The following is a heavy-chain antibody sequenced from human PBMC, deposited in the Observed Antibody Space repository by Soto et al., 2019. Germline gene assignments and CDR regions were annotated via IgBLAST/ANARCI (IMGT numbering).Heavy chain of an antibody. V-gene: IGHV3-21*01. D-gene: IGHD6-13*01. CDR3: AREKSSSWYRQNAIGMDV. J-gene: IGHJ6*03. CDR2: ISSSSSYI. CDR1: GFTFSSYS. Sequence: EVQLVESGGGLVKPGGSLRLSCAASGFTFSSYSMNWVRQAPGKGLEWVSSISSSSSYIYYADSVKGRFTISRDNAKNSLYLQMNSLRAEDTAVYYCAREKSSSWYRQNAIGMDVWGKGTTVTVSS.